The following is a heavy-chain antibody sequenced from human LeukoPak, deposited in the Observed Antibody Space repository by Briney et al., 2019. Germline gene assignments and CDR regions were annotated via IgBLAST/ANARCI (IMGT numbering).Heavy chain of an antibody. D-gene: IGHD2-21*02. CDR2: IYPADSDA. CDR3: ARRSVTASYTYFDY. V-gene: IGHV5-51*01. J-gene: IGHJ4*02. Sequence: GESLKISCKVSGFSLTNYWIGWVRQMPGKGLEWMGIIYPADSDARYSPSFQGQVTISADESIYTAYLQWNSLKASDTATYYCARRSVTASYTYFDYWGQGTLVTVSS. CDR1: GFSLTNYW.